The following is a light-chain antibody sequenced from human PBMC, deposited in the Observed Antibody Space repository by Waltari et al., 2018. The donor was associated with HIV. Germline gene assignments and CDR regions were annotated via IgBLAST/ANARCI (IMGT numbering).Light chain of an antibody. CDR3: QVWDSSTDLRV. V-gene: IGLV3-21*02. Sequence: SYVLTQPPSVSVAPGQTARITCGGNNIGSKGVHWYQQKPSQAPVLVVYDDSDRPSGFPERFSGSSSWNPATLTISRVEAGDEADFYCQVWDSSTDLRVFGGGTKLTVL. CDR2: DDS. J-gene: IGLJ2*01. CDR1: NIGSKG.